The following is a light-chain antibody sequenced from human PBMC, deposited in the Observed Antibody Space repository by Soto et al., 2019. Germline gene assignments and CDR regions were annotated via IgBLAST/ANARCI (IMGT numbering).Light chain of an antibody. V-gene: IGKV3D-20*02. Sequence: VLTQSPGHLSLSPGERATLSCRSSQSVSSSYLAWYQQRPGQAPRLLIYDASNRATGIPARFSGSGSGTDFTLTISRLKPEDFAVYYCQQRSSWPRTFGLGTKVDIK. CDR3: QQRSSWPRT. CDR1: QSVSSSY. J-gene: IGKJ1*01. CDR2: DAS.